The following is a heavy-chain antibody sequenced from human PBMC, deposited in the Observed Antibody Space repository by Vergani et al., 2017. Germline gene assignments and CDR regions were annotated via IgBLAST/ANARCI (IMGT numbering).Heavy chain of an antibody. CDR3: ARSQGDYWYFDL. CDR2: IHNRGKT. CDR1: GYSIGSGFY. J-gene: IGHJ2*01. Sequence: QVQLKESGPGLVKPSETLSLTCTVSGYSIGSGFYWTWIRQSPGEGLQWLTSIHNRGKTYHNPSLKSRVSVSLDTSKNRFSLNLTSVTATDTAVYYCARSQGDYWYFDLWGPGSLVTVSS. D-gene: IGHD2-21*01. V-gene: IGHV4-38-2*02.